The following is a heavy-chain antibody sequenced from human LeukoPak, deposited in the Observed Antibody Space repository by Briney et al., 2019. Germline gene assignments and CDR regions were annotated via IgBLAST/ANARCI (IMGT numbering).Heavy chain of an antibody. CDR3: ARSLGSSGYQDY. D-gene: IGHD3-22*01. V-gene: IGHV3-74*01. CDR1: GFTFSSYW. J-gene: IGHJ4*02. Sequence: GGSLRLSCAASGFTFSSYWMHWVRQAPGKGLVWVSRINSDGSSTSYADSVKGRFTISRDNAKDTVYLQMNSLRAEDTAVYYCARSLGSSGYQDYWGQGTLVTVSS. CDR2: INSDGSST.